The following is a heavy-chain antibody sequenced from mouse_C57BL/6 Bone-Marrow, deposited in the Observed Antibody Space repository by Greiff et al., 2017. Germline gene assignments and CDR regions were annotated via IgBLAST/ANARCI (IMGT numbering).Heavy chain of an antibody. J-gene: IGHJ2*01. V-gene: IGHV1-15*01. D-gene: IGHD1-1*01. CDR2: IDPETGGT. CDR3: TSEGRRDY. Sequence: QVQLQQSGAELVRPGASVTLSCKASGYTFTDYEMHWVKQTPVHGLEWIGAIDPETGGTAYNQKFKGEAILTADKSSSTAYMELRSLTSEDSAVYYCTSEGRRDYWGQGTTLTVSS. CDR1: GYTFTDYE.